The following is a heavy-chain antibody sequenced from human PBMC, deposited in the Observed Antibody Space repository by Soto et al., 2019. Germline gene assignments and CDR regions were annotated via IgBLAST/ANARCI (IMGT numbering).Heavy chain of an antibody. Sequence: VSLKISCQGSGYTFSSYWIAWVRQMPGKGLEWMGIIFPRDFDTRYSPSFQGHVTISVDKSINTAYLQWSSLRASDTAMYYCAKGHGRVTTLRHNYFDPWGQGTLVTVSS. CDR1: GYTFSSYW. J-gene: IGHJ5*02. CDR2: IFPRDFDT. D-gene: IGHD4-17*01. CDR3: AKGHGRVTTLRHNYFDP. V-gene: IGHV5-51*01.